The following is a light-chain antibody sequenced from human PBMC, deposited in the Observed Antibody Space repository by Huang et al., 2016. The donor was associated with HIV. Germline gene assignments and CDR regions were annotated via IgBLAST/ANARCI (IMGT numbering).Light chain of an antibody. V-gene: IGKV6-21*02. CDR3: HQSSTLHT. CDR2: YAS. Sequence: EIVLTQSPAFQSVTPKEKVTITCRASQDIGGALHWYQQKPDQLPKLLSKYASQSISGGPARFSGSGSGTEFTLTINSLEDEDAAKYYCHQSSTLHTFGGGTKVEIK. CDR1: QDIGGA. J-gene: IGKJ4*01.